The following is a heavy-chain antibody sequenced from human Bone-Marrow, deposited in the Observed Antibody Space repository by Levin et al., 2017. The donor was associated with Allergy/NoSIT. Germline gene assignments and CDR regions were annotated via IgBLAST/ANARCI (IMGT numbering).Heavy chain of an antibody. J-gene: IGHJ4*02. CDR3: AKDGYASSGYYYFDY. CDR1: GFTFTNYA. V-gene: IGHV3-23*01. Sequence: GESLKISCVASGFTFTNYAMSWVHQAPGKGLKWVSAISGSTTTTYYADSVKGRVTISRDNSKNTVYLQLDSLRAEDTAVYYCAKDGYASSGYYYFDYWGQGIHVTVSS. D-gene: IGHD3-22*01. CDR2: ISGSTTTT.